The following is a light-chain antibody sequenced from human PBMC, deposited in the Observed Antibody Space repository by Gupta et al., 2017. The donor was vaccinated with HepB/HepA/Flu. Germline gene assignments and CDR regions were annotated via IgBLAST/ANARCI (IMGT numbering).Light chain of an antibody. CDR3: LQDHSYPLT. Sequence: AIQMTQSPFSLSASVGDRVTITCRAGQDIRNELSWYQQTPGRAPKILISSASNLQTGVPSRFSCSGSGTYFTLTITSLQPEDVATYYCLQDHSYPLTFGGGTKVEI. CDR1: QDIRNE. V-gene: IGKV1-6*01. CDR2: SAS. J-gene: IGKJ4*01.